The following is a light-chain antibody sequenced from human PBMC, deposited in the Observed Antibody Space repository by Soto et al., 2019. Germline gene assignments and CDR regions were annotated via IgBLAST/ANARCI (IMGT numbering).Light chain of an antibody. CDR3: QQYLSSPTWT. CDR1: QSVSNNY. V-gene: IGKV3-20*01. J-gene: IGKJ1*01. Sequence: EIVLTQSPGTLSLSPGEKATLSCRASQSVSNNYLAWYQQKPGQAPRLLIYGASSRATGIPDRFSGSGSGTDFTLTISRLEPEDSALYYCQQYLSSPTWTFGQGTKVEL. CDR2: GAS.